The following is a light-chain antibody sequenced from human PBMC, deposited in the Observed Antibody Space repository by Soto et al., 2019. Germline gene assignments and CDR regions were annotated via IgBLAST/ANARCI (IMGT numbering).Light chain of an antibody. CDR2: EVS. J-gene: IGLJ2*01. CDR3: SSYAGSNNPHVV. CDR1: SSDVGGYNY. Sequence: QSALTQPPSASGSPGQSVTISCTGTSSDVGGYNYVSWYQQHPGKAPKLMIYEVSKWPSGVPDRFSGSKSGNTASLTVSGLQAEDEADYYCSSYAGSNNPHVVFGGGTKVTVL. V-gene: IGLV2-8*01.